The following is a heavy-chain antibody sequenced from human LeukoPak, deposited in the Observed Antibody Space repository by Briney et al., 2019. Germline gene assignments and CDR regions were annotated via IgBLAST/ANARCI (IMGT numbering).Heavy chain of an antibody. CDR2: INPYDDTT. Sequence: ASVKVSCKTSGYTFTSYYMHWVRQAPGQGLEWVGAINPYDDTTSYAQKFQGRVTMTIDTSTTTVYMELSSLRSEDTAVYHCARGLLAPDFWGQGTLVTVSS. D-gene: IGHD1-26*01. CDR3: ARGLLAPDF. CDR1: GYTFTSYY. J-gene: IGHJ4*02. V-gene: IGHV1-46*01.